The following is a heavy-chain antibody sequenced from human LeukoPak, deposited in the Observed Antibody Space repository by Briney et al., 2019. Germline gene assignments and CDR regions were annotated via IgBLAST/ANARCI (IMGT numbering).Heavy chain of an antibody. V-gene: IGHV3-64*01. D-gene: IGHD4-17*01. CDR1: GFTFSSYW. CDR2: ISSNGGST. J-gene: IGHJ4*02. Sequence: GGSLRLSCAASGFTFSSYWMHWVRQAPGKGLEYVSAISSNGGSTYYANSVKGRFTISRDNSKNTLYLQMGSLRAEDMAVYYCAISLGDDYGDYYFDYWGQGTLVTVSS. CDR3: AISLGDDYGDYYFDY.